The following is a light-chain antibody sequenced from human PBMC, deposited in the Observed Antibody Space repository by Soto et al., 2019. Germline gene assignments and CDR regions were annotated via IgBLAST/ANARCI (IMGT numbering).Light chain of an antibody. CDR1: QTISSW. V-gene: IGKV1-5*03. CDR3: QHYNSYSEA. Sequence: DIQMTQTSSTLSGSVGDRVTITCRASQTISSWLAWYQQKPGKAPKLLIYKASTLKSGVPSRFSGSGSGTEFTLTISSLQPDYFATYYCQHYNSYSEAFGQGTKVDIK. CDR2: KAS. J-gene: IGKJ1*01.